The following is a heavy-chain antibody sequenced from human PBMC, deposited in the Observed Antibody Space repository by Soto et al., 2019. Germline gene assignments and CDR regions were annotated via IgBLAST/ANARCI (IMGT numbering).Heavy chain of an antibody. V-gene: IGHV4-39*01. CDR1: GVSISSSSYY. D-gene: IGHD2-2*02. CDR3: ARVGYRWGPYYYSYYGMDV. CDR2: IYYSGST. J-gene: IGHJ6*04. Sequence: SETLSRTFTVSGVSISSSSYYWGWIRQPPGKGLEWIGSIYYSGSTYYNPSLKSRVTISVDTSKNQFSLKLSSVTAADTAVYYCARVGYRWGPYYYSYYGMDVCGKRTTVTVSS.